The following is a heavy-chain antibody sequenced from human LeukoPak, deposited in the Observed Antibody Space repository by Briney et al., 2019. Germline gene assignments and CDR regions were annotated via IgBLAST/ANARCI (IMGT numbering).Heavy chain of an antibody. CDR2: ICTAGDT. CDR1: GFTFSSYA. J-gene: IGHJ3*02. Sequence: GGSLRLSCAASGFTFSSYAMSWVRQAPGKGLEWVSAICTAGDTYYPGSVKGRFTISREKAKNSLYLQMNSLRAGDTAVYYCARAYYYDSSGYVGAFDIWGQGTMVTVSS. D-gene: IGHD3-22*01. CDR3: ARAYYYDSSGYVGAFDI. V-gene: IGHV3-13*01.